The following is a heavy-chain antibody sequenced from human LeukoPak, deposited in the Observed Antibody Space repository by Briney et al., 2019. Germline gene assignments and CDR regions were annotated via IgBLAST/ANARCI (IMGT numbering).Heavy chain of an antibody. CDR3: AKDEGYCSGGSCYSYDY. CDR1: GFTFSSYG. Sequence: GGSLRLSCAASGFTFSSYGMHWVRQAPGKGLEWVAVISYDGSNKYYADSAKGRFTISRDNSKNTLYLQMNSLRAEDTAVYYCAKDEGYCSGGSCYSYDYWGQGTLVTVSS. CDR2: ISYDGSNK. V-gene: IGHV3-30*18. J-gene: IGHJ4*02. D-gene: IGHD2-15*01.